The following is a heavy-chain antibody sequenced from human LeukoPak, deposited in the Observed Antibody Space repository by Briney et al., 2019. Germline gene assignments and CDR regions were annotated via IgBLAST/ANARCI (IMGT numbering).Heavy chain of an antibody. CDR1: GGSISSYY. CDR2: IYYSGST. CDR3: ARYIVGATTMAVDI. J-gene: IGHJ3*02. Sequence: SETLSLTCTVSGGSISSYYRSWLRQPPGKGLAWVGYIYYSGSTNYNPSLQSRVTIPVDTSKNQFSLKLSSVTAADTAVYYCARYIVGATTMAVDIWGQGTMVTVSS. D-gene: IGHD1-26*01. V-gene: IGHV4-59*01.